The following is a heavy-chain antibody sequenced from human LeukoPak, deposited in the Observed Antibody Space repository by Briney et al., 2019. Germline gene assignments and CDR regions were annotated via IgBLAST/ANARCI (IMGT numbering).Heavy chain of an antibody. D-gene: IGHD5-18*01. CDR3: ARGSQLWLEFDY. J-gene: IGHJ4*02. CDR1: RYTFAGYY. CDR2: INPNSGGT. Sequence: ASVKVSCKASRYTFAGYYMHWVRQAPGQGLEWMGWINPNSGGTNYAQKFQGRVTMTRDTSISTAYKELSRLRSDDTAVYYCARGSQLWLEFDYWGQGTLVTVSS. V-gene: IGHV1-2*02.